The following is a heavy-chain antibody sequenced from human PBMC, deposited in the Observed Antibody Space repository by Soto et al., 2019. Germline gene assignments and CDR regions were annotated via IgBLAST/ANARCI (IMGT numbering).Heavy chain of an antibody. CDR2: ISPNSGGT. J-gene: IGHJ3*02. D-gene: IGHD2-15*01. Sequence: ASVKVSCKASGYTFTGYYMHWERQAPGQGLEWMGWISPNSGGTNYAQKFQGWVTMTRDTSISTAYMELSRLRSDDTAVYYCARTYCSGGSCYSDDAFDIWGQGTMVTVSS. CDR1: GYTFTGYY. V-gene: IGHV1-2*04. CDR3: ARTYCSGGSCYSDDAFDI.